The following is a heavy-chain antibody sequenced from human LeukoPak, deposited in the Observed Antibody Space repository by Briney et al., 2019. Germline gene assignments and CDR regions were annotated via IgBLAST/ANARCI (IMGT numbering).Heavy chain of an antibody. J-gene: IGHJ5*02. CDR1: GGSFSGYY. CDR2: INHSGST. Sequence: PSETLSLTCAVYGGSFSGYYWSWIRQPPGKGLEWIGEINHSGSTNYNPSLKSRVTISVDTSKNQFSLKLSSVTAADTAVYYCARGIAAAGTSSKGWFDPRGQGTLVTVSS. V-gene: IGHV4-34*01. CDR3: ARGIAAAGTSSKGWFDP. D-gene: IGHD6-13*01.